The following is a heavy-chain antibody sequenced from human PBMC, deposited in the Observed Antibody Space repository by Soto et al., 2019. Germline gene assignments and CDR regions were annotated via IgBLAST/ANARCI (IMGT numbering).Heavy chain of an antibody. CDR1: GLSLSTSGEA. CDR2: IYWDDDK. Sequence: QITLKESGPTLVKPTQTLTLTCSFSGLSLSTSGEAVGWIRQPPGKALEWLALIYWDDDKLFNPTLKTRLTITKDTSKTQVVLTLTNMDPVDTATYYCAHYVSASPAGWFDPWGQGILVTVSS. J-gene: IGHJ5*02. D-gene: IGHD3-10*01. CDR3: AHYVSASPAGWFDP. V-gene: IGHV2-5*02.